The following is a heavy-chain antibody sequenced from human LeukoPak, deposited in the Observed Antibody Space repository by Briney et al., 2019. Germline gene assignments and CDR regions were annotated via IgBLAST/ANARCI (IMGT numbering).Heavy chain of an antibody. Sequence: AASVKVSCKASGGTFSSYAISWVRQAPGQGLEWMGGIIPIFGTANYAQKFQGRVTITADESTSTAYMELSSLRSEDTAVYYCVTATEGYFDYWGQGTLVTVSS. J-gene: IGHJ4*02. D-gene: IGHD5-18*01. CDR3: VTATEGYFDY. V-gene: IGHV1-69*01. CDR1: GGTFSSYA. CDR2: IIPIFGTA.